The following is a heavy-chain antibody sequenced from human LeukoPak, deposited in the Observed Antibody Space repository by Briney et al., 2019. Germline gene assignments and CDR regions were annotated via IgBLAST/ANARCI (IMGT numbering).Heavy chain of an antibody. J-gene: IGHJ4*02. D-gene: IGHD6-13*01. V-gene: IGHV4-59*10. Sequence: SEALSLTCAVYGGSFSGYYWSWIRQPPGKGLEWIGRIYTSGSTNYNPSLKSRVTMSVDTSKNQFSLKLSSVTAADTAVYYCAITGYSSSWYHDYWGQGTLVTVSS. CDR2: IYTSGST. CDR1: GGSFSGYY. CDR3: AITGYSSSWYHDY.